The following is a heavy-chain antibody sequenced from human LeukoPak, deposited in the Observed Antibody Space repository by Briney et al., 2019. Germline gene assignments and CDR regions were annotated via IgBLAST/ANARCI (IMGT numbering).Heavy chain of an antibody. CDR3: AGVDAAMPDAFDI. J-gene: IGHJ3*02. CDR2: TSSSDAGT. V-gene: IGHV3-NL1*01. D-gene: IGHD5-18*01. CDR1: GFTFSSYG. Sequence: GGSLTLSCAASGFTFSSYGMHWVRQAPGKGLEWVSATSSSDAGTYHADSVRGRFTISRDNSKNTLYLQMNSLRADDTAVYYCAGVDAAMPDAFDIWGQGTTVTVSS.